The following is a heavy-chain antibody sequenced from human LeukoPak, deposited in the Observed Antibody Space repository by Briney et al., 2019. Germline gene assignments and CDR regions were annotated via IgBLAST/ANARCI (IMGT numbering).Heavy chain of an antibody. CDR3: ARGKVYDFWSGYYFPGGSYYMDV. CDR1: GYTFTDYY. Sequence: ASVKVSCKASGYTFTDYYINWVRQAPGQGLEWMGWISAYNGNTNYAQKLQGRVTMTTDTSTSTAYMELRSLRSDDTAVYYCARGKVYDFWSGYYFPGGSYYMDVWGKGTTVTVSS. CDR2: ISAYNGNT. V-gene: IGHV1-18*04. J-gene: IGHJ6*03. D-gene: IGHD3-3*01.